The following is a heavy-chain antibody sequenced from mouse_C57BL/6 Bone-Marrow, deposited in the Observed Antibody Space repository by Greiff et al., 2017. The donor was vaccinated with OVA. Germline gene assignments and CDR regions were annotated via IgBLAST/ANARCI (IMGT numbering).Heavy chain of an antibody. D-gene: IGHD1-1*01. J-gene: IGHJ4*01. CDR1: GFTFSDYG. V-gene: IGHV5-15*01. CDR2: ISNLAYSI. Sequence: EVQLVESGGGLVQPGGSLKLSCAASGFTFSDYGMAWVRQAPRKGPEWVAFISNLAYSIYYAATVTGRFTISRANAKNTLYLEMSSLRSEDTAMYYCARRYGSRDYYAMDYWGQGTSVTVSS. CDR3: ARRYGSRDYYAMDY.